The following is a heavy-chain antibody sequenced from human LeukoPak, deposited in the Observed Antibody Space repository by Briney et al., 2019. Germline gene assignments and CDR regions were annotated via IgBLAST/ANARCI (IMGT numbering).Heavy chain of an antibody. CDR2: IYYSGST. CDR1: GGSISSGSYY. CDR3: ASATTVVTPFDY. Sequence: PSETLSLTCTVSGGSISSGSYYWSWIRQPPGKGLEWIGYIYYSGSTNYNPSLKSRVTISVDTSKNQFSLKLSSVTAADTAVYYCASATTVVTPFDYWGQGTLVTVSS. D-gene: IGHD4-23*01. V-gene: IGHV4-61*01. J-gene: IGHJ4*02.